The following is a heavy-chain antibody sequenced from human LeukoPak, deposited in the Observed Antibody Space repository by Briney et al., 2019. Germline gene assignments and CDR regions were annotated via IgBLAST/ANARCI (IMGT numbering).Heavy chain of an antibody. D-gene: IGHD3-10*01. J-gene: IGHJ4*02. CDR2: IYYSGST. CDR1: GGSISSSSYY. Sequence: PSETLSLTCTVSGGSISSSSYYWGWIRQPPGKGLEWIGSIYYSGSTYYNPSLKSRVTISVDTSKNQFSLKLSSVTAADTAVYYCARDIWGVTDYWGQGTLVTVSS. V-gene: IGHV4-39*07. CDR3: ARDIWGVTDY.